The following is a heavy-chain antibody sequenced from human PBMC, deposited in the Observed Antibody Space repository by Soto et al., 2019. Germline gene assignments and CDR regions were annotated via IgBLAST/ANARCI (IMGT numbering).Heavy chain of an antibody. CDR3: AGGYYLGDY. CDR2: ISYDGSKK. CDR1: GFTFSSYG. J-gene: IGHJ4*02. D-gene: IGHD5-18*01. V-gene: IGHV3-30*03. Sequence: QVQLVESGGGVVQPGRSLRLSCAASGFTFSSYGMHWVRQAPGKGLAWVAVISYDGSKKYYADSVKGRFTISRDNSKNTLYLEMSSLRAEDTAVYYCAGGYYLGDYWGQGTLVTVSS.